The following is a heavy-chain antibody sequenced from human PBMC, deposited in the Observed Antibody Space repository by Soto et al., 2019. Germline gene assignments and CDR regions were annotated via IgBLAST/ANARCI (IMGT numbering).Heavy chain of an antibody. CDR2: ISYSGGS. D-gene: IGHD2-15*01. Sequence: TSETLSLTCSVAAGYLERSIYFWNWIRQPPGKGLEWIGNISYSGGSNPNPALKSRVTLSRDTFNNQFSLTLTSVTAADTAMYYCARDYRSLVRNGYCSGGSCYSACDIWGQGTMVTVSS. J-gene: IGHJ3*02. CDR3: ARDYRSLVRNGYCSGGSCYSACDI. V-gene: IGHV4-61*01. CDR1: AGYLERSIYF.